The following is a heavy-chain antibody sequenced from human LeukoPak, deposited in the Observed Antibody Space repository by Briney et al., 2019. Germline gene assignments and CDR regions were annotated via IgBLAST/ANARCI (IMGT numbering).Heavy chain of an antibody. CDR3: ARVRGYTKPGDY. J-gene: IGHJ4*02. CDR2: INHSGST. Sequence: PSETLSLTCAVYGGSFSGYYWSWIRQPPGKGLEWIGEINHSGSTNYNPSLKSRVTISVDTSKNQFSLKLSSVTAADTAVYYCARVRGYTKPGDYWGQGTLVTVSS. CDR1: GGSFSGYY. V-gene: IGHV4-34*01. D-gene: IGHD5-18*01.